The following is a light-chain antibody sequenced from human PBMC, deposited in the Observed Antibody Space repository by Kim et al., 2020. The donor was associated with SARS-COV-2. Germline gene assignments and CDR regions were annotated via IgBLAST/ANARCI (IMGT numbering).Light chain of an antibody. CDR2: AAS. J-gene: IGKJ1*01. V-gene: IGKV1-27*01. CDR3: QKSNSAPWT. CDR1: QGIGTS. Sequence: GDRVTITCRPSQGIGTSLAWYQQTPGKVPKLLIYAASTLQSGIPSRFSGSGSGTDFTLTISSLQPEDVATYYCQKSNSAPWTFGQGTKVDIK.